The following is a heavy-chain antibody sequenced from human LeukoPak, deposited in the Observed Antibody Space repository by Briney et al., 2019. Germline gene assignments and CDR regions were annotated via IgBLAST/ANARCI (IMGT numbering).Heavy chain of an antibody. D-gene: IGHD3-9*01. V-gene: IGHV4-39*01. CDR1: GGSISSYY. CDR3: ARHRHRAYYDILTGYPHFDY. CDR2: IYYSGST. J-gene: IGHJ4*02. Sequence: SETLSLTCTVSGGSISSYYWGWIRQPPGKGLEWIGSIYYSGSTYYNPSLKSRVTISVDTSKNQFSLKLSSVTAADTAVYYCARHRHRAYYDILTGYPHFDYWGQGTLVTVSS.